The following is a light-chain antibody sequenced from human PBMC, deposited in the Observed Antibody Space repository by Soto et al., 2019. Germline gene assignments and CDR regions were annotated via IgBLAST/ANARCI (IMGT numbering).Light chain of an antibody. J-gene: IGLJ2*01. V-gene: IGLV4-69*01. CDR3: QTWGTGIVV. Sequence: QLVLTQSPSASASLGASVKLTCTLSSGHSSYAIAWHHQQPEKGPRYLMNLTSDGSHSKGDGIPDRFSGSSSGAERYLTISSLQSEDEADYYCQTWGTGIVVFGGGTKLTVL. CDR2: LTSDGSH. CDR1: SGHSSYA.